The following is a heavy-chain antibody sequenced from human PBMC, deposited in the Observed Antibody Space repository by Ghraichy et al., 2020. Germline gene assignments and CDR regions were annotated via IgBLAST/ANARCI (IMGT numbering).Heavy chain of an antibody. CDR2: ISSGSGTV. CDR3: ARDHGSSGWSRLGMDV. Sequence: GGSLRLSCAASGFIFSEYTMNWVRQGPGKGLEWVSYISSGSGTVYYADSVKGRFTISRDNVKSSLYLQMNSLRDEDTAVYYCARDHGSSGWSRLGMDVWGQGTTVTFAS. CDR1: GFIFSEYT. D-gene: IGHD6-19*01. J-gene: IGHJ6*02. V-gene: IGHV3-48*02.